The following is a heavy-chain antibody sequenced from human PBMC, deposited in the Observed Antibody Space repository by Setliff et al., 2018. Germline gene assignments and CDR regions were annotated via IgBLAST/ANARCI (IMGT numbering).Heavy chain of an antibody. D-gene: IGHD2-15*01. CDR3: ARGYCSGGSCFSIPPPSSEYHYYMDV. Sequence: SETLSLTCAVSGGSISSYYWSWIRQPPGKGLEWIGCIYSSGSTNYNPSLQSRVTISSDTSKNQFSLKMSSVTAADTAVYYCARGYCSGGSCFSIPPPSSEYHYYMDVWGKGTTVTVSS. CDR1: GGSISSYY. CDR2: IYSSGST. V-gene: IGHV4-4*08. J-gene: IGHJ6*03.